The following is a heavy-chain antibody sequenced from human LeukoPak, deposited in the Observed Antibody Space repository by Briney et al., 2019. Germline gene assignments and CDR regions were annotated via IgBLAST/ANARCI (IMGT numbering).Heavy chain of an antibody. CDR3: ARGDIYCSSIICLFDY. J-gene: IGHJ4*02. D-gene: IGHD2-2*01. CDR1: GYTFSGYY. Sequence: ASVKVSCKASGYTFSGYYLHWVRQAPGQGLEWMGWINPNSGGANYAQNFQGRVTMTRDTSISTAYMELSRLRSDDTAVYYCARGDIYCSSIICLFDYWGQGTLVTVSS. V-gene: IGHV1-2*02. CDR2: INPNSGGA.